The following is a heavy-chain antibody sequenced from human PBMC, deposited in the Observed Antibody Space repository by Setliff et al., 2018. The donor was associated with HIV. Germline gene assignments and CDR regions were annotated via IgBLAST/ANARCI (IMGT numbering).Heavy chain of an antibody. CDR1: GFTVSANY. CDR3: ARAYNVYDYRFDSSGYDY. CDR2: IYMAGNT. J-gene: IGHJ4*02. V-gene: IGHV3-53*01. D-gene: IGHD3-22*01. Sequence: GGSLRLSCAVSGFTVSANYMHWVRQAPGKGLEWLSIIYMAGNTYYADSVRGRFTISRDNSKNTLYLQMNSLKAEDTAVYYCARAYNVYDYRFDSSGYDYWGQGTLVTVSS.